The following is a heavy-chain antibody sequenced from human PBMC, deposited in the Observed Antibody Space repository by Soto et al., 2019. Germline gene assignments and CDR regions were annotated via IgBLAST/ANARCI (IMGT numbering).Heavy chain of an antibody. Sequence: EVQLLESGGGLVQPGGSLRLSCAASGFSFNYYAMSWVRQAPEKGLEWVSGISSSGADTYYADSVKGRFTVSRDNSKNTLYMQMTSLRVEDTAVYYGAKAWDDSDYWGQGTLVTVSS. J-gene: IGHJ4*02. V-gene: IGHV3-23*01. CDR1: GFSFNYYA. CDR3: AKAWDDSDY. D-gene: IGHD1-26*01. CDR2: ISSSGADT.